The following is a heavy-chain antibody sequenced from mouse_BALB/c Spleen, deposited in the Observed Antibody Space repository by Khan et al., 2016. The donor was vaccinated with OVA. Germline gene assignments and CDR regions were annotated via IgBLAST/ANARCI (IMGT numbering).Heavy chain of an antibody. CDR3: ARQGGIYDGPFDY. CDR2: VRSGGSYT. V-gene: IGHV5-9-3*01. Sequence: EVELVESGGGLVKPGGSLKLSCAASGFTFYNYAMSWVRQTPEKRLEWVATVRSGGSYTYYPDSVKGRFTISRDNAKNTLYLQMLSLRSEDTAIYYCARQGGIYDGPFDYWGQGTTLTDSS. J-gene: IGHJ2*01. CDR1: GFTFYNYA. D-gene: IGHD2-3*01.